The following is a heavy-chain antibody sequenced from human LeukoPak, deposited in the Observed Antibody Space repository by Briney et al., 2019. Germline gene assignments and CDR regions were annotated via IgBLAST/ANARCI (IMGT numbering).Heavy chain of an antibody. CDR3: AKDSSGPDPHAFDI. CDR2: IWYDGSNK. CDR1: GFTFSSYG. Sequence: PGRSLRLSCAASGFTFSSYGMHWVRQAPGKGLEWVAVIWYDGSNKYYADSVKGRFTISRDTSKNTLYLQMNSLRAEDTAVYYCAKDSSGPDPHAFDIWGQGTMVTVSS. V-gene: IGHV3-33*06. D-gene: IGHD1-14*01. J-gene: IGHJ3*02.